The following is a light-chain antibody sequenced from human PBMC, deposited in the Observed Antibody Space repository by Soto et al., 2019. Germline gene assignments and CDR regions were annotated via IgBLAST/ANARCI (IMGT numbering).Light chain of an antibody. CDR1: SSDVGGYNY. V-gene: IGLV2-11*01. CDR2: DVS. CDR3: CSYAGSYTFVV. J-gene: IGLJ2*01. Sequence: QSVLTQPRSVSGSPGQAVTSSCTGTSSDVGGYNYVSWYQQHPGKAPKLLIYDVSKRPSGVPDRFSGSKSGNTASLTISGIQAEDEADYYCCSYAGSYTFVVFGGGTKLTVL.